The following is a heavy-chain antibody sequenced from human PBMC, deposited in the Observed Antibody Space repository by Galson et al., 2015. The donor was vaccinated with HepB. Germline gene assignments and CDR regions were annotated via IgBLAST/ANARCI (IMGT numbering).Heavy chain of an antibody. J-gene: IGHJ4*02. CDR3: AKGYSSSSYFDY. D-gene: IGHD6-6*01. CDR1: GFTFSSYA. V-gene: IGHV3-23*01. CDR2: ISGSGGST. Sequence: SLRLSCAASGFTFSSYAMSWVRQAPGKGLEWVSAISGSGGSTYYADSVKGRFTISRDNSKNTLYLQMNSLRAEDTAVYYCAKGYSSSSYFDYWGQGALVTVSS.